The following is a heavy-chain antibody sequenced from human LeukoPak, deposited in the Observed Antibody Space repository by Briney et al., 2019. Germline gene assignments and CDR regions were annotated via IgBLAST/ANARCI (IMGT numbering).Heavy chain of an antibody. V-gene: IGHV3-74*01. CDR2: IKSDGSST. CDR3: ARDEYSSSYMDV. CDR1: GFTFRNYW. D-gene: IGHD6-6*01. Sequence: GGSLRLSCAASGFTFRNYWMHWVRQAPGKGLVWVSRIKSDGSSTNYADSVKGRFTISRDNAKNTLYLQMNSLRAEDTGVYYCARDEYSSSYMDVWGKGTTVTVSS. J-gene: IGHJ6*03.